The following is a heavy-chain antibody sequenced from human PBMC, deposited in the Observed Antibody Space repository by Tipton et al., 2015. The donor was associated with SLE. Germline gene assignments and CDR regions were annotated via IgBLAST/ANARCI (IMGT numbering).Heavy chain of an antibody. CDR2: INGGGDIT. CDR3: AKRRDSGGYFDY. D-gene: IGHD3-10*01. V-gene: IGHV3-23*01. J-gene: IGHJ4*02. CDR1: GFTFSNYG. Sequence: SLRLSCATSGFTFSNYGMSWVRQAPGKGLEWVSAINGGGDITDYANSVRGRFTISRDNSKNTLYVQMNSLRAEDTAVYYCAKRRDSGGYFDYWGQGTLVTVSS.